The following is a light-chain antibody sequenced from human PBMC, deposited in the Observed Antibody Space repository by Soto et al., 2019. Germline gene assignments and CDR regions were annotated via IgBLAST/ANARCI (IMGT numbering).Light chain of an antibody. CDR1: QSVSAR. Sequence: EIVLTPSPDTLSFSPGESATLSCRASQSVSARLAWYKHKPGQPPRLLISDVFNRASGVAERFSGSGSETDFTLIIRRLEPEDSALYYCQHYQGGHPIAFGQGTRREIK. CDR3: QHYQGGHPIA. J-gene: IGKJ5*01. V-gene: IGKV3-20*01. CDR2: DVF.